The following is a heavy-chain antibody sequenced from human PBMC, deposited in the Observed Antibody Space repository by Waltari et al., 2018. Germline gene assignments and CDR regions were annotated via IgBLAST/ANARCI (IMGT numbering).Heavy chain of an antibody. Sequence: QVQLQESGPGLVKPSETLSLTCTVSGGSISSYYWRWIRQPPGKGLEWIGYIYYSGSTNYNPSLKSRVTISVDTSKNQFSLKLSSVTAADTAVYYCARDLAGDYYDSSGYYRDWGQGTLVTVSS. V-gene: IGHV4-59*01. CDR1: GGSISSYY. CDR2: IYYSGST. CDR3: ARDLAGDYYDSSGYYRD. D-gene: IGHD3-22*01. J-gene: IGHJ4*02.